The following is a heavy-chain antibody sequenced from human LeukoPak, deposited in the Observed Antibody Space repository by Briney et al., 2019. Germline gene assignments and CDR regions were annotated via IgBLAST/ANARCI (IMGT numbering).Heavy chain of an antibody. V-gene: IGHV4-39*01. CDR2: IYYSGST. CDR3: ARGGYGAIDY. Sequence: SETLSLTCTVSGGSISSSSYYWGWIRQPPGKGLEWIGSIYYSGSTYYNPSLKSRVTISVDTSKNQFSLKLSSVTAADTAVYYCARGGYGAIDYWGQGTLVTVSS. J-gene: IGHJ4*02. D-gene: IGHD4-17*01. CDR1: GGSISSSSYY.